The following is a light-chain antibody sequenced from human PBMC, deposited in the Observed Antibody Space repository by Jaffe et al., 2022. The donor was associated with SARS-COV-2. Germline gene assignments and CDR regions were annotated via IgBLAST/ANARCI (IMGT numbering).Light chain of an antibody. CDR3: QPSSHPPWT. J-gene: IGKJ1*01. V-gene: IGKV1-39*01. Sequence: DIQMTQSPSSLSAAVGDRVTITCRASQTIHNHLNWYQQKPGRAPDLLIYSAFTLQSGVPSRFSGSGSGTDFTLTISSLRPEDFATYYCQPSSHPPWTFGQGTRVEVK. CDR2: SAF. CDR1: QTIHNH.